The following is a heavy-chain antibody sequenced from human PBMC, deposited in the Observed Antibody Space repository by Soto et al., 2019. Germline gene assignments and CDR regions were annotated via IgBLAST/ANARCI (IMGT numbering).Heavy chain of an antibody. CDR3: ARDRSPTTVPANWFDP. V-gene: IGHV3-33*01. J-gene: IGHJ5*02. Sequence: QVQLVESGGGVVQPGRSLRLSCAASGFTFSSYGMHWVRQAPGKGLEWAAVIWYDGSNKYYADSVKGRFTISRDNSKNTLYLQMNSLRAEDTAVYYCARDRSPTTVPANWFDPWGQGTLVTVSS. D-gene: IGHD4-4*01. CDR2: IWYDGSNK. CDR1: GFTFSSYG.